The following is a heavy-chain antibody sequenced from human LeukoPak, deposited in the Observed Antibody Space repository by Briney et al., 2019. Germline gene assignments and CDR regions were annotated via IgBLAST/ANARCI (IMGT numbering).Heavy chain of an antibody. CDR2: IYYSGST. Sequence: SETLSLTCTVSGGSISSSSYYWGWIRQPPGKGREWIGSIYYSGSTNYNPSLKSRVTISVDTSKNQFSLKLSSVTAADTAVYYCAREGGIAAPYWGQGTLVTVSS. D-gene: IGHD6-13*01. V-gene: IGHV4-39*07. J-gene: IGHJ4*02. CDR1: GGSISSSSYY. CDR3: AREGGIAAPY.